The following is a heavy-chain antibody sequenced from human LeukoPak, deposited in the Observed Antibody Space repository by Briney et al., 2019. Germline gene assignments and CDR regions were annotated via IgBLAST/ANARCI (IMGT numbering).Heavy chain of an antibody. D-gene: IGHD1-26*01. CDR3: AKGLRVLLEDYFDY. V-gene: IGHV3-30*18. CDR2: ISYDGSNK. Sequence: GGSLRLSCAASGFTFSSYGMHWVRQAPGKGLEWVAVISYDGSNKYYADSVKGRFTISRDNSKNTLYLQMNSLRAEDTAVYYCAKGLRVLLEDYFDYWGQGTLVTVSS. CDR1: GFTFSSYG. J-gene: IGHJ4*02.